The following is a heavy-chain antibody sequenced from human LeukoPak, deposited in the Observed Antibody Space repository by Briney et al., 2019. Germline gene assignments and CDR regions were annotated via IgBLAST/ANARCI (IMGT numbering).Heavy chain of an antibody. J-gene: IGHJ4*02. CDR3: ARDRRYCSGGSCQPFDY. D-gene: IGHD2-15*01. V-gene: IGHV1-2*02. CDR1: GYTFTGYY. CDR2: INPNSGGT. Sequence: GASVKVSCKASGYTFTGYYMHWVRQAPGQGLEWMGWINPNSGGTNYAQKSQGRVTMARDTSISTAYMELSRLRSDDTAVYYCARDRRYCSGGSCQPFDYWGQGTLVTVSS.